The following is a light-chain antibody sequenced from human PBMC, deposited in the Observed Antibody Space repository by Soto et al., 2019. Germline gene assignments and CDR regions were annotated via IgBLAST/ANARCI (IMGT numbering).Light chain of an antibody. J-gene: IGKJ4*01. Sequence: EIVMTQSPATLSVSPGGRATLSCRASQSISDTLAWYQQKPGQAPRLLIYSASRRATGFPGRFSGSGSGTDFTLIISSLDPEDFAVYYCQQRSNWPLTFGGGTKVDIK. V-gene: IGKV3-11*01. CDR2: SAS. CDR3: QQRSNWPLT. CDR1: QSISDT.